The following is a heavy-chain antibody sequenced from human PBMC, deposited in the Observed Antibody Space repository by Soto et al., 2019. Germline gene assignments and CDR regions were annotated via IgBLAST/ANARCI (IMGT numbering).Heavy chain of an antibody. J-gene: IGHJ6*02. CDR2: LYSGGST. CDR3: ARDLGAAAGNNYYYYGMDV. CDR1: GFTVSSNY. D-gene: IGHD6-13*01. Sequence: EVQLVETGGGLIQPGGSLRLSCAASGFTVSSNYMSWVRQAPGKGLEWVSVLYSGGSTYYADSVKGRFTISRDKSKNTLYLQMNSLRAEDTAVYYCARDLGAAAGNNYYYYGMDVWGQGTTVTVSS. V-gene: IGHV3-53*02.